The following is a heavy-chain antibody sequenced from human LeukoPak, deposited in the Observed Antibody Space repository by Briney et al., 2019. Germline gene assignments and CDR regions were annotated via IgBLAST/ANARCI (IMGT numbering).Heavy chain of an antibody. Sequence: SETLSLTCAVYGGSFSGYYWSWIRQPPGKGLEWIGEINHSGSTNYNPSLKSRVTISVDTSKNQFSLKLSSVTAADTAVYYCARGRGYSSGWYLDYWGQGTLVTVSS. CDR3: ARGRGYSSGWYLDY. J-gene: IGHJ4*02. D-gene: IGHD6-19*01. CDR1: GGSFSGYY. CDR2: INHSGST. V-gene: IGHV4-34*01.